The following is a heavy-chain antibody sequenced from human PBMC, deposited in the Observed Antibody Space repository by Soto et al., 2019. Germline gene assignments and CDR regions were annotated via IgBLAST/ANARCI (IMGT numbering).Heavy chain of an antibody. J-gene: IGHJ4*02. D-gene: IGHD6-13*01. V-gene: IGHV3-9*01. CDR1: GFTFDDYA. Sequence: EVQLVESGGGLVQPGRSLRLSCAASGFTFDDYAMHWVRQAPGKGLEWVSGISWNSGSIGYADSVKGRFTISRDNAKNSLYLQMNSLRAEDTALYYCAKDPFLRRGIAAAGSDYWGQGTLVTVSS. CDR2: ISWNSGSI. CDR3: AKDPFLRRGIAAAGSDY.